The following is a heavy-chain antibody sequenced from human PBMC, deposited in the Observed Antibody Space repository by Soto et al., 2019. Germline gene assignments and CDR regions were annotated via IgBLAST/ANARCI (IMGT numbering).Heavy chain of an antibody. CDR3: AKVAVVTTTDYYFDY. D-gene: IGHD2-21*02. Sequence: EVQLLESGGGLVQPGGSLRVSCAASGFTFSNYPMTWVRQAPGKGLERVSAISARSESTYYADSVKGRFTISRDNSKITLYLYMNSLSAEYTALYCCAKVAVVTTTDYYFDYCGQGTLVTDSS. CDR1: GFTFSNYP. J-gene: IGHJ4*02. V-gene: IGHV3-23*01. CDR2: ISARSEST.